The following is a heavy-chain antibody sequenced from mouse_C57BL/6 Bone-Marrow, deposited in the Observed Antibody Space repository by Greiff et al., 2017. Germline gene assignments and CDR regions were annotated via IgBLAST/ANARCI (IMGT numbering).Heavy chain of an antibody. J-gene: IGHJ1*03. CDR1: GYTFTSYW. CDR3: ARITGPYWYFDV. CDR2: IHPNSGST. V-gene: IGHV1-64*01. D-gene: IGHD4-1*01. Sequence: VQLQQPGAELVKPGASVKLSCKASGYTFTSYWMHWVKQRPGQGLEWIGMIHPNSGSTNYNEKFKSKATLTVDKSSSTAYMQLSSLTSEDSAVXYCARITGPYWYFDVWGTGTTVTVSS.